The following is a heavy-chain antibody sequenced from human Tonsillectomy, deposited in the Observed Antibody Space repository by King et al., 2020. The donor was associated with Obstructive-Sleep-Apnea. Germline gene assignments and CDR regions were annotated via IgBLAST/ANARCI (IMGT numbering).Heavy chain of an antibody. Sequence: QLVQSGGGLVRTGGSLRLSCAASGFTFTIAWMSWVRHAPGKGLEWLGRIKNKAEGGTTDYAAPVKVRFTISRDDSKNTLYLQMNSLKIEDTGVYYCISDRSGWSGAFDFDYWGQGTLVTVSS. CDR2: IKNKAEGGTT. J-gene: IGHJ4*02. V-gene: IGHV3-15*01. CDR3: ISDRSGWSGAFDFDY. CDR1: GFTFTIAW. D-gene: IGHD6-13*01.